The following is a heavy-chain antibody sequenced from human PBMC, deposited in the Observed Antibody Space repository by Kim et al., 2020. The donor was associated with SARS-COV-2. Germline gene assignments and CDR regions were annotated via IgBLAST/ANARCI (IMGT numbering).Heavy chain of an antibody. CDR2: IYYSGST. D-gene: IGHD1-7*01. Sequence: SETLSLTCTVSGGSVSSGSYYWSWIRQPPGKGLEWIGYIYYSGSTNYNPSLKSRVTISVDTSKNQFSLKLSSVTAADTAVYYCARVGWNYFGAAGGRGWYFDYWGQGTLVTVSS. CDR1: GGSVSSGSYY. J-gene: IGHJ4*02. V-gene: IGHV4-61*01. CDR3: ARVGWNYFGAAGGRGWYFDY.